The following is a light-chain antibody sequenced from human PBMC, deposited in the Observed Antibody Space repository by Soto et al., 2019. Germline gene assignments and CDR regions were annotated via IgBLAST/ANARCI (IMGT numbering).Light chain of an antibody. J-gene: IGKJ2*01. CDR2: DAY. CDR1: QSVSSY. CDR3: QQRSNWPPYT. V-gene: IGKV3-11*01. Sequence: EIVLTHSPATLSLSPGERATLSCRASQSVSSYLAWYQQKPGQAPRLLIYDAYNRATGIPARFSGSGSGTDFTLTISSLEPEDFAVYYWQQRSNWPPYTFGQGTKLEIK.